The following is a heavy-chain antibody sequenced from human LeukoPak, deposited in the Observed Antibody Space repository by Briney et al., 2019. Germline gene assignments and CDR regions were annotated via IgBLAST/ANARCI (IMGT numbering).Heavy chain of an antibody. Sequence: KPGGSLRLSCAASGFTFSSYSMNWVRQAPGKGPEWVSSISSSSSYIYYADLVKGRFTISRDNAKNSLYLQMNSLRAEDTAVYYCARDKGSDLGIPPYYYMDVWGKGTTVTVSS. CDR2: ISSSSSYI. V-gene: IGHV3-21*01. D-gene: IGHD1-14*01. CDR3: ARDKGSDLGIPPYYYMDV. CDR1: GFTFSSYS. J-gene: IGHJ6*03.